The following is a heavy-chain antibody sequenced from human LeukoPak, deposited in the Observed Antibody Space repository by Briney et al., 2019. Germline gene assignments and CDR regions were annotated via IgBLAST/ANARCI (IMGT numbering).Heavy chain of an antibody. J-gene: IGHJ4*02. V-gene: IGHV3-30*18. CDR3: AKRGCDTNGCPYYFDY. CDR1: GFTFSSYG. Sequence: GRSLRLSCAASGFTFSSYGMHWVRQAPGKGLEWVAVISYDGFNPYYADSVKGRFTISRDNSKNTLWLQMNSLRAEDTAVYYCAKRGCDTNGCPYYFDYWGQGTLVTVSS. D-gene: IGHD2-8*01. CDR2: ISYDGFNP.